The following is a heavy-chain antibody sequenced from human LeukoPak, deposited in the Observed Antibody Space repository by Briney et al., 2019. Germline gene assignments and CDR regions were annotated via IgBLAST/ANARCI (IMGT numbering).Heavy chain of an antibody. CDR1: GFTFSSYS. J-gene: IGHJ3*02. D-gene: IGHD1-26*01. V-gene: IGHV3-21*01. Sequence: GGSLRLSCAASGFTFSSYSMNWVRQAPGKGLEWVSSISSSSSYIYYADSVKGRFTISRDNAKNSLYLQMNSLRAEDTAVYYCAREGESGSYYDDAFDIWGQGTMVTVSS. CDR3: AREGESGSYYDDAFDI. CDR2: ISSSSSYI.